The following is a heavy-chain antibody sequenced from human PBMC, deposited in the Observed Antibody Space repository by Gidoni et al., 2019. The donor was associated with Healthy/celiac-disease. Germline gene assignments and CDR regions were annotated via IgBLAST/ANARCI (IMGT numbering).Heavy chain of an antibody. CDR2: IKQDGSEK. V-gene: IGHV3-7*01. CDR3: ARVLLLGGYPYYFDY. CDR1: GFTFSSYW. J-gene: IGHJ4*02. D-gene: IGHD3-22*01. Sequence: EVQLVESGGGLVQPGGSLRLSCAASGFTFSSYWMSWVRQAPGKGLEWVANIKQDGSEKYYVDSVKGRFTISRDNAKNSLYLQMNSLRAEDTAVYYCARVLLLGGYPYYFDYWGQGTLVTVSS.